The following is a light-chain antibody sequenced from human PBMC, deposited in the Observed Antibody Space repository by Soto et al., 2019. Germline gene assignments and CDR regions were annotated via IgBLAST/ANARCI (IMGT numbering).Light chain of an antibody. CDR2: KAS. CDR3: QQYDSYWT. Sequence: DIQMTQSPSTLSASVGDRVTITCRASQSVRDWLAWYQQKPGKAPNLLIYKASNLESGVPSRFSGSGSGTEFTLTISSLQPDDFATYYCQQYDSYWTFGQGTKVEIK. J-gene: IGKJ1*01. CDR1: QSVRDW. V-gene: IGKV1-5*03.